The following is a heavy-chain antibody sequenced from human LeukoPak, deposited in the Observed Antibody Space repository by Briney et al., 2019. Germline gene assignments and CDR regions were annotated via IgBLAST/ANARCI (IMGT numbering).Heavy chain of an antibody. CDR3: ARDRPSSFDY. CDR2: ISYDGSNK. V-gene: IGHV3-30*03. D-gene: IGHD6-13*01. CDR1: GFTFSSYG. Sequence: GGSLRLSCAASGFTFSSYGMHWFRQAPGKGLEWVAVISYDGSNKYYADSVKGRFTISRDNSKNTLYLQMNSLRAEDTAVYYCARDRPSSFDYWGQGTLVTVSS. J-gene: IGHJ4*02.